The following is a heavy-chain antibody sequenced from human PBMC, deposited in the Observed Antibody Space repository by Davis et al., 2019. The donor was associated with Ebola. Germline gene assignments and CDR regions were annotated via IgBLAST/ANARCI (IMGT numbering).Heavy chain of an antibody. CDR1: GGSFSSHP. D-gene: IGHD3-9*01. J-gene: IGHJ4*02. V-gene: IGHV1-69*13. Sequence: SVKVSCKTSGGSFSSHPISWVRQAPRQGLEWMGGIIPIFDTPHYAQKFQGRITITADASTSTAYMESSSRRSEDTATDFCARDFDGGNYYFDYWGPGTPVTVSS. CDR3: ARDFDGGNYYFDY. CDR2: IIPIFDTP.